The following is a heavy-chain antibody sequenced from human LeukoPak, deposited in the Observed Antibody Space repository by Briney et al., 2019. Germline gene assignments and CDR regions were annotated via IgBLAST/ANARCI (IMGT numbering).Heavy chain of an antibody. J-gene: IGHJ4*02. CDR2: INPNSGGT. D-gene: IGHD2-15*01. CDR3: ARDQNRCSGGSCYSGLDY. CDR1: GYTFTGYY. V-gene: IGHV1-2*04. Sequence: ASVKVSCKASGYTFTGYYMHWVRQAPGQGLEWMGWINPNSGGTNYAQKFQGWVTMTRDTSISAAYMELSRLRSDDTAVYYCARDQNRCSGGSCYSGLDYWGQGTLVTVSS.